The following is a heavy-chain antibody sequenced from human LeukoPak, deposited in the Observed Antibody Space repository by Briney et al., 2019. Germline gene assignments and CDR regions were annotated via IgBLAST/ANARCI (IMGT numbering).Heavy chain of an antibody. D-gene: IGHD6-19*01. Sequence: ASVKVSCKASGYTFTAYYMHWVRQAPGQGLEWMGWINPNSGGTNYAQKFQGRVTMTRDTSISTAYMELSRLRSDDTAVYYCARGRIAVFYLHYWGQGTLVTVSS. V-gene: IGHV1-2*02. CDR3: ARGRIAVFYLHY. J-gene: IGHJ4*02. CDR1: GYTFTAYY. CDR2: INPNSGGT.